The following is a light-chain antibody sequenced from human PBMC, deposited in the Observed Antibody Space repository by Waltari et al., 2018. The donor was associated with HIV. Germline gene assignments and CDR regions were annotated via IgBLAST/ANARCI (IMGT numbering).Light chain of an antibody. CDR1: SSHTGRNT. Sequence: QSVLTQPPSTSGTPGQRVTISGSGSSSHTGRNTVRWYQHLPGTAPKLLIYGNNQRPSGVPDRFSGSKSGTSASLAISGLQSEDEADYYCAAWDDSLNGLWVFGGGTKLTVL. CDR2: GNN. CDR3: AAWDDSLNGLWV. V-gene: IGLV1-44*01. J-gene: IGLJ3*02.